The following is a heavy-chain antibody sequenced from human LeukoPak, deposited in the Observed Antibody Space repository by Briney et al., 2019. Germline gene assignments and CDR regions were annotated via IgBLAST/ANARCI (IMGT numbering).Heavy chain of an antibody. CDR3: ARDRALRPDGMDV. CDR2: ISSSSSYI. Sequence: GGSLRPSCAASGFTFSSYSMNWVRQAPGKGLEWASSISSSSSYIYYADSVKGRFTISRDNAKNSLYLQMNSLRAEDTAVYYCARDRALRPDGMDVWGQGTTVTVSS. V-gene: IGHV3-21*01. J-gene: IGHJ6*02. D-gene: IGHD4-17*01. CDR1: GFTFSSYS.